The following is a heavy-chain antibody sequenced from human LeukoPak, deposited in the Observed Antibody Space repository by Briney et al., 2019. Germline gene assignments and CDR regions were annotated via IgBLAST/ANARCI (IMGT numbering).Heavy chain of an antibody. CDR3: ARDKIQYGMDV. V-gene: IGHV4-31*03. D-gene: IGHD5-18*01. J-gene: IGHJ6*02. CDR1: VDSITRGGYY. CDR2: ISHRGST. Sequence: SGTLSLTGSVPVDSITRGGYYWGGLRQYPGTGLEWIGYISHRGSTYYNPSLKSRIIISVDTSKTQFSLTLSSVTAADTAVYYCARDKIQYGMDVWGQGTTVIVSS.